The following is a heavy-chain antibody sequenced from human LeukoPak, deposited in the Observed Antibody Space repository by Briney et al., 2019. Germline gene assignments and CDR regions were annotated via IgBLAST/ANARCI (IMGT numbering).Heavy chain of an antibody. Sequence: ASVNVSCKASGYTFTSYGISWVRQAPGQGREWVGWIRGYNGDTNYAQKLQGRVTMTTDTSTSTAYMELRSLRSDGTAVYYCARDYRRYSGSYHISGYWGQGTLVTVSS. CDR2: IRGYNGDT. CDR1: GYTFTSYG. V-gene: IGHV1-18*01. J-gene: IGHJ4*02. D-gene: IGHD1-26*01. CDR3: ARDYRRYSGSYHISGY.